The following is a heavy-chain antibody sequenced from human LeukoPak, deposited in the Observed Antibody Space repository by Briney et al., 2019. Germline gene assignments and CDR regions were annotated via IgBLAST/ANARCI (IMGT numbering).Heavy chain of an antibody. Sequence: SETLSLTCAVYGGSFSGYYWSWIRQPPGKGLEWMGQINHSRNTNYNPSLKSRVTISVDTSKNQFSLKLSSVTAADTAVYYCARERIVVVVAATFPRNWFDPWGQGALVTVSS. D-gene: IGHD2-15*01. J-gene: IGHJ5*02. CDR3: ARERIVVVVAATFPRNWFDP. V-gene: IGHV4-34*01. CDR1: GGSFSGYY. CDR2: INHSRNT.